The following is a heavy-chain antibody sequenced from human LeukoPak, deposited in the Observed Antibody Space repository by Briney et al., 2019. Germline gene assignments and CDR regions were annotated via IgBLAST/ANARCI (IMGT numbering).Heavy chain of an antibody. Sequence: KTSETLSLTCTVSGGSICSHYWSWIRQPPGKGLEWIAYIYYSGSTNYNPSLQSRVTISVDTSKNQLSLKVSSVTAADTAVYYCARHMSSGTYPMDVWGQRTTVTVSS. CDR2: IYYSGST. J-gene: IGHJ6*02. D-gene: IGHD1-26*01. CDR3: ARHMSSGTYPMDV. CDR1: GGSICSHY. V-gene: IGHV4-59*08.